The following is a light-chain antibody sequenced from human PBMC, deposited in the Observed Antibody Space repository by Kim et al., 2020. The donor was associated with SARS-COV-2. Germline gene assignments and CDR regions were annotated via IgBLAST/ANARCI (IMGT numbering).Light chain of an antibody. J-gene: IGLJ2*01. Sequence: QSALTQPASVSGSLGQSITISCTGTSSDVGAYNYVSWCQQHPGEAPKVMIYDVTKRPSGVSNRFSGSKSGNTASLTISRLQAEDEADYYCSSFTSSSTVVFGGGTQLTVL. V-gene: IGLV2-14*01. CDR2: DVT. CDR1: SSDVGAYNY. CDR3: SSFTSSSTVV.